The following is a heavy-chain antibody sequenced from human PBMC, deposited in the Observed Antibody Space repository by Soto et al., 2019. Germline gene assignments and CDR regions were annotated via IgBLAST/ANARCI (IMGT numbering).Heavy chain of an antibody. J-gene: IGHJ3*02. V-gene: IGHV4-31*03. CDR3: ARSQMTTVTTSYAFDI. CDR2: IYYSGST. CDR1: GGSISSGGYY. D-gene: IGHD4-17*01. Sequence: QVQLQESGPGLVKPSQTLSLTCTVSGGSISSGGYYWSWIRQHPGKGLEWIGYIYYSGSTYYNPSLKSRVTISVDTSKNQFSLKLSSVTAADTAVYYCARSQMTTVTTSYAFDIWGQGTMVTVSS.